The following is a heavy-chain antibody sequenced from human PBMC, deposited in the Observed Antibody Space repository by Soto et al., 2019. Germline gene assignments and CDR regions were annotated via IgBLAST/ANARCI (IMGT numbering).Heavy chain of an antibody. J-gene: IGHJ4*02. Sequence: PGESLKISCKGSGYSFTSFWIAWVRQMPGKGLECMGIIYPGDSDSRYSPSFQGQVTISVDKSINTAYLQGRGVGASGTAIYYCPRHRKLSSLTNYFDSWGQGALVTVSS. CDR1: GYSFTSFW. CDR3: PRHRKLSSLTNYFDS. CDR2: IYPGDSDS. V-gene: IGHV5-51*01.